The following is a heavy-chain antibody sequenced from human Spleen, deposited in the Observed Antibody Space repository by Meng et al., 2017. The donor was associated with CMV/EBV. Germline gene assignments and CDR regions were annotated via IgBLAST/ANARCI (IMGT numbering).Heavy chain of an antibody. D-gene: IGHD6-6*01. CDR3: ARVRGYTSSSADF. CDR2: ISAYNGNT. J-gene: IGHJ4*02. CDR1: GYTFTSYG. Sequence: ASVKVSCKASGYTFTSYGISWVRQAPGQGLEWMGWISAYNGNTNYAQKLQGRVTMTTDTSTSTAYMELSRLTSDDTAVYYCARVRGYTSSSADFWGQGTLVTVSS. V-gene: IGHV1-18*01.